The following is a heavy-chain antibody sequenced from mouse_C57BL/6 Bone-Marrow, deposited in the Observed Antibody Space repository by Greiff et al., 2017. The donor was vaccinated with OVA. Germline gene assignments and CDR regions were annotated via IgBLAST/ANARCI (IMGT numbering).Heavy chain of an antibody. D-gene: IGHD2-5*01. V-gene: IGHV5-6*02. Sequence: DVKLVESGGDLVKPGGSLKLSCAASGFTFSSYGMSWVRQTPDKRLEWVATISSGGSYTYYPDSVKGRFTISRDNAKNTLYLQMSSLKSEDTAMYYCASAYYSNYVFYYYAMDYWGQGTSVTVSS. CDR3: ASAYYSNYVFYYYAMDY. CDR2: ISSGGSYT. J-gene: IGHJ4*01. CDR1: GFTFSSYG.